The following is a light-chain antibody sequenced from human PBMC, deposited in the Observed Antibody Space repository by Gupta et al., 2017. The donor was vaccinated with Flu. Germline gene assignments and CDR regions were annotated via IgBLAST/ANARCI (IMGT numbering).Light chain of an antibody. V-gene: IGKV3-11*01. J-gene: IGKJ4*01. Sequence: EIVLTQSPVTLSWSPGETATLSCRASESIGTYLSWLQQKPGQAPRLLIYHASKRATGIPARFSGSGSGTDFTLTISSREAEDFAIYYCRQRSFWPLIFGRGTXVENK. CDR2: HAS. CDR3: RQRSFWPLI. CDR1: ESIGTY.